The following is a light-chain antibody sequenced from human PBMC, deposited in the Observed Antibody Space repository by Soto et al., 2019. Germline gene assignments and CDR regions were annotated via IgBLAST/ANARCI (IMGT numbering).Light chain of an antibody. J-gene: IGKJ4*01. CDR1: QSVSSSY. CDR3: QQYGSSPRRT. V-gene: IGKV3-20*01. Sequence: EIVLTQSPGTLSLSPGERATLSCRASQSVSSSYLAWYQQKPGQAPRLLIYGASSRATGIPDRFSGSGSGTDFNLTISRLEPEDFAVYYCQQYGSSPRRTFGGGTKVEIK. CDR2: GAS.